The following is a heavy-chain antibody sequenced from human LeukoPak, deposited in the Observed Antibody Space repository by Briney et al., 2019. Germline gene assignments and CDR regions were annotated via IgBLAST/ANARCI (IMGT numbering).Heavy chain of an antibody. CDR3: ARGTPTTRDFDY. CDR1: GLTFSNYW. CDR2: IKHDGSEK. J-gene: IGHJ4*02. V-gene: IGHV3-7*01. D-gene: IGHD4-11*01. Sequence: GGSLRLSCAASGLTFSNYWMSWVRQGPGKGLEWVANIKHDGSEKYYIDSVKGRFTISRDNAKNSVYLQMNSLRAEDTAVYFCARGTPTTRDFDYWGQGTLVTVSS.